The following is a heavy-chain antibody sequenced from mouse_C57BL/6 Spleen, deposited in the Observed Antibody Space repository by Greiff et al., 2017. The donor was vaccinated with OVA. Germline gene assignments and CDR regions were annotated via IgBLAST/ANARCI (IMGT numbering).Heavy chain of an antibody. J-gene: IGHJ2*01. Sequence: QVQLQQSGAELMKPGASVKLSCKATGYTFTGYWIEWVKQRPGHGLEWIGEILPGSGSTNYNEKFKGKATFTADTSSNTAYMQLSSLTTEDSAICYCARYRVGQYFDYWGQGTTLTVSS. D-gene: IGHD3-3*01. CDR1: GYTFTGYW. CDR3: ARYRVGQYFDY. V-gene: IGHV1-9*01. CDR2: ILPGSGST.